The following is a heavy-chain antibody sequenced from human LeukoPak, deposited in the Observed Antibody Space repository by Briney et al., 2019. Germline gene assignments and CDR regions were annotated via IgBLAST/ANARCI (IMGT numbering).Heavy chain of an antibody. CDR1: GGSISSSSYY. D-gene: IGHD4-17*01. J-gene: IGHJ4*02. CDR3: ARDPGEYGDYGNHADPRDY. Sequence: SETLSLTCTVSGGSISSSSYYWGWIRQPPGKGLEWMGSIYYSGSTYYNPSLKSRVTISVDTSKNQFSLKLSSVTAADTAVYYCARDPGEYGDYGNHADPRDYWGQGTLVTVSS. V-gene: IGHV4-39*07. CDR2: IYYSGST.